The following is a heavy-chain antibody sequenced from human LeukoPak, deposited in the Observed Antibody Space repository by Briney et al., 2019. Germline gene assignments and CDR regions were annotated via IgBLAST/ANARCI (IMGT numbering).Heavy chain of an antibody. CDR3: ARGRAKQLVLDY. V-gene: IGHV1-8*03. Sequence: ASVKVSCKASGYTFTGYYMHWVRQAPGQGLEWMGWINPNSGNTGYAQKFQGRVTITRNTSISTAYMELSSLRSEDTAVYYCARGRAKQLVLDYWGQGTLVTVSS. CDR1: GYTFTGYY. D-gene: IGHD6-6*01. CDR2: INPNSGNT. J-gene: IGHJ4*02.